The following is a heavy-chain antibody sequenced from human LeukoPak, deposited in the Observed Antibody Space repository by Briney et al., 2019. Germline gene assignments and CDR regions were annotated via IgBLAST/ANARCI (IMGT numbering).Heavy chain of an antibody. V-gene: IGHV3-74*01. D-gene: IGHD3-22*01. CDR1: GFTFDDYA. J-gene: IGHJ1*01. Sequence: GRSLRLSCAASGFTFDDYAIHWVRQAPGKGLVWVSRIKSDGSTRYADSVKGRFTISRDNAKNTVSLQMNSLRAEDTGVYYCARAPSEIGGYYPEYFRHWGQGTLVTVSP. CDR3: ARAPSEIGGYYPEYFRH. CDR2: IKSDGST.